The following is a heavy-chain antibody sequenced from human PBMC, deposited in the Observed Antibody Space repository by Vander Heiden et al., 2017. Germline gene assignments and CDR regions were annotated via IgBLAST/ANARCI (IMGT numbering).Heavy chain of an antibody. J-gene: IGHJ4*02. D-gene: IGHD6-6*01. CDR2: ISGSGGST. Sequence: EVQLLESGGGLVQPGGSLRLSCAASGFTFSHYARSWFRQAPGKGLGWVSGISGSGGSTYYADSVKGRFTISRDTSKNTLYLQMNSLRAEDTAVYYCAKDFEYSGSSLDYWGQGTLVTVSS. V-gene: IGHV3-23*01. CDR3: AKDFEYSGSSLDY. CDR1: GFTFSHYA.